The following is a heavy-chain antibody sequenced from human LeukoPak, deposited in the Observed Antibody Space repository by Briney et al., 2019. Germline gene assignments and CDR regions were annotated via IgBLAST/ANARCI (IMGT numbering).Heavy chain of an antibody. Sequence: GGSLRLSCAASGFTVKDNFMSWVRQAPGKGLEWVAVISYDGSNKYYADSVKGRFTISRDNSKNTLYLQMNSLRAEDTAVYYCASLNQAAASDAFDIWGQGTMVTVSS. D-gene: IGHD2-2*01. V-gene: IGHV3-30-3*01. J-gene: IGHJ3*02. CDR3: ASLNQAAASDAFDI. CDR2: ISYDGSNK. CDR1: GFTVKDNF.